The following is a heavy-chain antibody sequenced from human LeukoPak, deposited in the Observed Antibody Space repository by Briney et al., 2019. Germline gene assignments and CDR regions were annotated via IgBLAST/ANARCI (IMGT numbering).Heavy chain of an antibody. CDR3: ARVTWYYDSSGYLGL. J-gene: IGHJ4*02. CDR2: IHHSGRT. V-gene: IGHV4-38-2*02. Sequence: PSETLSLTCTVSGYSISSGYYWGWVRPPPGKGLEWIGSIHHSGRTYYTPSLKSRVTISVDTSKNQFSLKLSSVTAADTAVYYCARVTWYYDSSGYLGLWGQGTLVTVSS. CDR1: GYSISSGYY. D-gene: IGHD3-22*01.